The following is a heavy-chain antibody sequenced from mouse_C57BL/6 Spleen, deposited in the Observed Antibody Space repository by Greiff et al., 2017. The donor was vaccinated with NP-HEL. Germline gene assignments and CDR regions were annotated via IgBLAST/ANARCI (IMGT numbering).Heavy chain of an antibody. CDR1: GYTFTSYW. V-gene: IGHV1-55*01. CDR3: ERGVIKGARDY. D-gene: IGHD1-1*01. CDR2: IYPGSGST. J-gene: IGHJ4*01. Sequence: VQLQQPGAELVKPGASVKMSCKASGYTFTSYWITWVKQRPGQGLEWIGVIYPGSGSTNYNEKFKSKATLTVDTSSSTAYMQLSSQTSEDSAVYYCERGVIKGARDYWGQGTSVTVSS.